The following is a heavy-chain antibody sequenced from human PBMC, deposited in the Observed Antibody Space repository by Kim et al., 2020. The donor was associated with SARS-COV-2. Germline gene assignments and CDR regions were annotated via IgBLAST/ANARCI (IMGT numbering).Heavy chain of an antibody. Sequence: GGSLRFSCAASGFTFSSYSMNWVRQAPGKGLEWVSSISSSSSYIYYADSVKGRFTISRDNAKNSLYLQMNSLRAEDTAVYYCARDVTVTTFDYWGQGTLVTVSS. CDR3: ARDVTVTTFDY. CDR1: GFTFSSYS. CDR2: ISSSSSYI. D-gene: IGHD4-17*01. J-gene: IGHJ4*02. V-gene: IGHV3-21*01.